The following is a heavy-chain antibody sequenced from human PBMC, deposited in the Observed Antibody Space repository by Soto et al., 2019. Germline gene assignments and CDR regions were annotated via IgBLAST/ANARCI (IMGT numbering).Heavy chain of an antibody. V-gene: IGHV3-7*03. CDR2: IKHDGSEN. J-gene: IGHJ4*02. CDR1: GFSFSSNW. D-gene: IGHD3-16*01. CDR3: ARGLYSRGY. Sequence: EVQLVESGGDLVQPGGSLRLSCVVSGFSFSSNWMYWVRQAPGKGLEWVAHIKHDGSENYYGDSVKGRFAISRDNAKNSLYLQMNSLSVDDTAVYCCARGLYSRGYWGQGTLVTVSS.